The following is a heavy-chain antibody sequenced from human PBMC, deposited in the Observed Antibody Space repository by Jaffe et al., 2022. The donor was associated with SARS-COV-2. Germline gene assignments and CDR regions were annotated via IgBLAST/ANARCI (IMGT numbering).Heavy chain of an antibody. CDR1: GYTFTNYW. D-gene: IGHD3-10*01. V-gene: IGHV5-51*01. CDR3: ARRRFGELTYFDY. J-gene: IGHJ4*02. CDR2: IYPDDSEI. Sequence: EVQVVQSGAEVKKPGESLKISCKGSGYTFTNYWIGWVRQMPGKGLEWMAIIYPDDSEIRYNPSFQAQVTISADKSISTVYLQWSSLKASDTAMYFCARRRFGELTYFDYWGQGTQVTVSS.